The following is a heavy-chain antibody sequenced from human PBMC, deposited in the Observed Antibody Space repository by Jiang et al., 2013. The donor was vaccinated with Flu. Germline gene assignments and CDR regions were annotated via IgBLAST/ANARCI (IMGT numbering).Heavy chain of an antibody. J-gene: IGHJ4*02. Sequence: KPTQTLTLTCTFSGFSLSTSGVGVGWIRQPPGKALEWLALIYWDDDKRYSPSLKSRLTITKDTSKNQVVLTMTNMDPVDTATYYCARLSAYYDFWSGYFWRGMGAFDYWGQGTLVTVSS. CDR3: ARLSAYYDFWSGYFWRGMGAFDY. D-gene: IGHD3-3*01. CDR2: IYWDDDK. CDR1: GFSLSTSGVG. V-gene: IGHV2-5*02.